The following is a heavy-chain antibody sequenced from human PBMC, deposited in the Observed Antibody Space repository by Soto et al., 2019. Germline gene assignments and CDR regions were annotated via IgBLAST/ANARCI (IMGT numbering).Heavy chain of an antibody. V-gene: IGHV1-18*01. CDR2: ISAYNGNT. CDR3: ARPIVVVPAANSLNFDY. D-gene: IGHD2-2*01. Sequence: ASVKVSCKASGYTFTSYGISWVRQAPGQGLEWMGWISAYNGNTNYAQKLQGRVTMTTDTSTSTAYMELRSLRSDDTAVYYCARPIVVVPAANSLNFDYWGQGTLVTVSS. CDR1: GYTFTSYG. J-gene: IGHJ4*02.